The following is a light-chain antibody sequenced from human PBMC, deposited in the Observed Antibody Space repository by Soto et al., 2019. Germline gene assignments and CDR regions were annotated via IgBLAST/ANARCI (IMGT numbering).Light chain of an antibody. CDR2: GAS. V-gene: IGKV3-20*01. CDR3: QQYGSCPRT. CDR1: QRVSSSY. Sequence: EIVLTQSPGTLSSSPGVRATLSCRASQRVSSSYLAWYQQKPDQAPRLLIYGASSRGAGLPDRFSGRGCGTGSSITISRLEAEGAAEYSFQQYGSCPRTFGGGTKLEIK. J-gene: IGKJ4*01.